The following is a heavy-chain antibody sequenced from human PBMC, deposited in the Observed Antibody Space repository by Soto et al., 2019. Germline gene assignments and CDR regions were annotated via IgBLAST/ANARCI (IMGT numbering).Heavy chain of an antibody. CDR3: ARYKAARLPDYFDY. D-gene: IGHD6-6*01. Sequence: SETLSLTCTVSGGSISSYYWSLIRQPPGKGLEWIGYIYYSGSTNYNPSLKSRITISVDTSKNQFSLKLSSVTAADTAIYYCARYKAARLPDYFDYWGQGTLVTVSS. CDR2: IYYSGST. V-gene: IGHV4-59*01. CDR1: GGSISSYY. J-gene: IGHJ4*02.